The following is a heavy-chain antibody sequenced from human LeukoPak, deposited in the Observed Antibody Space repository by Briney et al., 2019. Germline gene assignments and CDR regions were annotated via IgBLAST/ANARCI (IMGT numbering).Heavy chain of an antibody. CDR3: ARGKSRQRGYSGYDPSRFDY. CDR2: IYYSGST. CDR1: GGSISSSNW. D-gene: IGHD5-12*01. J-gene: IGHJ4*02. Sequence: PSETLSLTCAVSGGSISSSNWWSWVRQPPGKGLEWIGYIYYSGSTNYNPSLKSRVTISVDTSKNQFSLKLSSVTAADTAVYYCARGKSRQRGYSGYDPSRFDYWGQGTLVTVSS. V-gene: IGHV4-4*02.